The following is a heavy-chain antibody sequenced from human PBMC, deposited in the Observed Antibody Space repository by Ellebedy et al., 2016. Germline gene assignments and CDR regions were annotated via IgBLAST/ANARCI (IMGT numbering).Heavy chain of an antibody. D-gene: IGHD2-21*01. CDR3: AKDKVMVRSDAFDI. CDR2: ISGSGGST. J-gene: IGHJ3*02. Sequence: GESLKISXAASGFTFSSYAMSWVRQAPGKGLQWVSHISGSGGSTHYADSVKGRFSISRDNSQNTLYLQMSNLRADDTAVYYCAKDKVMVRSDAFDIWGQGTMVIVSS. V-gene: IGHV3-23*01. CDR1: GFTFSSYA.